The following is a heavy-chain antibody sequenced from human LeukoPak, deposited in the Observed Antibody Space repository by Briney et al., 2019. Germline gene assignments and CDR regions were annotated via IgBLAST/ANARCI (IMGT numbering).Heavy chain of an antibody. D-gene: IGHD2-15*01. CDR1: GGTFSSYA. Sequence: ASVKVSCKASGGTFSSYAISWVRQAPGQGLEWMGWINPNSGGTNYAQKFQGRVTMTRDTSISTAYMELSRLRSDDTAVYYCARVGYCSGGSCFGWFDPWGQGTLVTVSS. CDR2: INPNSGGT. J-gene: IGHJ5*02. CDR3: ARVGYCSGGSCFGWFDP. V-gene: IGHV1-2*02.